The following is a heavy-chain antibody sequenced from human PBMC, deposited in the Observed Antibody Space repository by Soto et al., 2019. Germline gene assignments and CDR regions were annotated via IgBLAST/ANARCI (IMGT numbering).Heavy chain of an antibody. D-gene: IGHD6-13*01. V-gene: IGHV3-23*01. CDR1: GFTFSSYD. J-gene: IGHJ4*02. Sequence: AGGSLRLSCAASGFTFSSYDMRWVRQAPGKGLECVSVISGSGGTTYYADSVSGRFTISRDNSKNTLYLQMYSLRADDTAVYYCAKAEYSSSWFIDYWGQGTLVTV. CDR3: AKAEYSSSWFIDY. CDR2: ISGSGGTT.